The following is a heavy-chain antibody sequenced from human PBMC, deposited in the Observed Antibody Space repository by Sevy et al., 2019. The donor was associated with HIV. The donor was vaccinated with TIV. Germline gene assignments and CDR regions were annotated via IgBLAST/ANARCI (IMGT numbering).Heavy chain of an antibody. Sequence: GGSLRLSCKGSGYNFSGYWVGWVRQMPGKGLEWMGIIYPTASHIIYSPSLKDQVTISVDKSITTAYLQWRSLKTSDTAIYYCARSSFYYDNSGFYPFDFWGQGTLVTVSS. V-gene: IGHV5-51*01. CDR3: ARSSFYYDNSGFYPFDF. CDR2: IYPTASHI. CDR1: GYNFSGYW. D-gene: IGHD3-22*01. J-gene: IGHJ4*02.